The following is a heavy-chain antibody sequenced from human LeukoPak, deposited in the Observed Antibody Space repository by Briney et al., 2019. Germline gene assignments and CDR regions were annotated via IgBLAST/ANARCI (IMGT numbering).Heavy chain of an antibody. Sequence: SETLSLTCAVYGGSFSGYYWSWIRQPPGKGLEWIGEISHSGSTNYNPSLKSRVTISVDTSKNQFSLKLSSVTAADTAVYYCARWSYDSSGYYGRLGAFDVWGQGTMVTVSS. D-gene: IGHD3-22*01. CDR2: ISHSGST. V-gene: IGHV4-34*01. CDR3: ARWSYDSSGYYGRLGAFDV. CDR1: GGSFSGYY. J-gene: IGHJ3*01.